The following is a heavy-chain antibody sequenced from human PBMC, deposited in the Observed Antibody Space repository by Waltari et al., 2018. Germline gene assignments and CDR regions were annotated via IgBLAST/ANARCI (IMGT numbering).Heavy chain of an antibody. Sequence: QLQLQESGPGLGKPSETLSLTCNFSGGSITSNPHYSAWIRPPPGQGLEWIATVSYNGATYSSPSLKSRVTVSRDTSKNHLSLKLGSVTAADTAVYYCATYIGASIGTAAFDVWGQGTMVTVSS. D-gene: IGHD5-12*01. CDR2: VSYNGAT. J-gene: IGHJ3*01. CDR1: GGSITSNPHY. V-gene: IGHV4-39*02. CDR3: ATYIGASIGTAAFDV.